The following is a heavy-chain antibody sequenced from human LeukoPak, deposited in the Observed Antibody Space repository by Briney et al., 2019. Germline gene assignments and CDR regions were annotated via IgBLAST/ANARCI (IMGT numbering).Heavy chain of an antibody. CDR1: GFTFSTYS. Sequence: GGSLRLSCAASGFTFSTYSMNWVRQATGKGLEWVSSISGSSSHIYYADSVKGRFTISRDNAKNSLYLQMSSLRAEDTAVYYCASFDYWGQGILVTVSS. V-gene: IGHV3-21*01. CDR2: ISGSSSHI. CDR3: ASFDY. J-gene: IGHJ4*02.